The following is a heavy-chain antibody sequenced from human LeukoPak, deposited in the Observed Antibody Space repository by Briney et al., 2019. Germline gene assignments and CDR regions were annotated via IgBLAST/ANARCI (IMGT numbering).Heavy chain of an antibody. J-gene: IGHJ6*02. CDR3: ASAVLVINYFSGMDV. CDR2: IYCSGST. Sequence: SETLSLTCTVSGGSVSSGSYYWSWIRQPPGKGLEWIGYIYCSGSTNYNPSLKSRVTISVDTSKNQFSLKLSSVTAADTAVYYCASAVLVINYFSGMDVWGQGTTVTVSS. V-gene: IGHV4-61*01. D-gene: IGHD4-11*01. CDR1: GGSVSSGSYY.